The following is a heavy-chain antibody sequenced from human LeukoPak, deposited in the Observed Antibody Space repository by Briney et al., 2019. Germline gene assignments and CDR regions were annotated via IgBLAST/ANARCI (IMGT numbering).Heavy chain of an antibody. CDR1: GFTFSSYA. V-gene: IGHV3-30-3*01. Sequence: GGSLRLSCAASGFTFSSYAMHWVRQAPVKGLEWVAVISYDGSNKYYADSVKGRFTISRDNSKNTLYLQMNSLRAEDTAVYYCARVAGVAAAGTHWGQGTLVTVSS. CDR2: ISYDGSNK. J-gene: IGHJ4*02. CDR3: ARVAGVAAAGTH. D-gene: IGHD6-13*01.